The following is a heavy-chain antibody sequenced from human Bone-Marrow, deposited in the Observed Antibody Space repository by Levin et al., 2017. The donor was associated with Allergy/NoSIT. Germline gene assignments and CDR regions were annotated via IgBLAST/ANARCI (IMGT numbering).Heavy chain of an antibody. J-gene: IGHJ4*02. V-gene: IGHV3-21*01. D-gene: IGHD5-12*01. CDR3: ATGDGGYSAYDALAY. CDR1: GFTFSRYS. Sequence: GESLKISCAVSGFTFSRYSIHWVRQAPGKGLEWVSSISSTSSSIKYADSVKGRFTVSRDNAKNSAYLQLSSLRIDDTAVYYCATGDGGYSAYDALAYWGQGTLVTVSS. CDR2: ISSTSSSI.